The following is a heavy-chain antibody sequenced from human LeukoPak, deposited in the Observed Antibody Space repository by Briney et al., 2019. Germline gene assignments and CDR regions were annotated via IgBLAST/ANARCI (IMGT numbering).Heavy chain of an antibody. Sequence: GASVKVSCKASGYTFTSYYMHWVRQAPGQGLKWMGIINPSGGTTSYAQKFQGRVTMTRDTSTSTVYMELSSLRSEDTAVYYCARDPSVSGYSFGYFDYWGQGTLVTVSS. CDR1: GYTFTSYY. CDR2: INPSGGTT. J-gene: IGHJ4*02. V-gene: IGHV1-46*01. D-gene: IGHD5-18*01. CDR3: ARDPSVSGYSFGYFDY.